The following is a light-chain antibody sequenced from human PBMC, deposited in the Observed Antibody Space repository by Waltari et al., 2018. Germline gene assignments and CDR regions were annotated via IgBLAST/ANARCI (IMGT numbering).Light chain of an antibody. Sequence: DIQMTQSPSPLSASVGDRVTITCRASQSISSYLNRSPQKPGKAPKLLIYAASSLQSGGPSRVSGSESGTDSTLTISSLQPVGCGTYYCEQSYSTPRPFGQGTKADIK. J-gene: IGKJ1*01. CDR1: QSISSY. CDR3: EQSYSTPRP. CDR2: AAS. V-gene: IGKV1-39*01.